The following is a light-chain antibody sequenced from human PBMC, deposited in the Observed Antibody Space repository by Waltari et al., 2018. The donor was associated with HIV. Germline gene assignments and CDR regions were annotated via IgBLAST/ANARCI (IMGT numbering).Light chain of an antibody. V-gene: IGLV1-40*01. CDR1: SPNIGAGYD. J-gene: IGLJ1*01. CDR2: GNS. Sequence: QSVLTQPPSVSGAPGQRVTLSCTGSSPNIGAGYDVHWYQQLPGPAPKLLIYGNSNRPSGVPDRFSGSKSGTSASLAITGLQAEDEADYYCQSYDSSLSGYVFGTGTKVTVL. CDR3: QSYDSSLSGYV.